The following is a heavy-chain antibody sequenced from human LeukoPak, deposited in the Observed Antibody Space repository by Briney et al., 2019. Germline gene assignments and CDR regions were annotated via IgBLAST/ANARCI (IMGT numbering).Heavy chain of an antibody. Sequence: ASVKVSCKATGYTFTDHYIHWLRQGPGQGLEWMGWINPDSGGTNNAQKFQGRVTMTRDTSISTAYMELSRLRSDDTAVYYCARTRALYGDYVYYYYGMDVWGQGTTVTVSS. J-gene: IGHJ6*02. CDR3: ARTRALYGDYVYYYYGMDV. CDR1: GYTFTDHY. D-gene: IGHD4-17*01. V-gene: IGHV1-2*02. CDR2: INPDSGGT.